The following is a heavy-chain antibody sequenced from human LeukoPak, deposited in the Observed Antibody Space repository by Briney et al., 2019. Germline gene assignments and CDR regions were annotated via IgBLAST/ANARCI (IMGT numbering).Heavy chain of an antibody. D-gene: IGHD6-13*01. CDR3: ARAGYSNSCFDY. CDR1: GFIFSTYT. Sequence: PGGSLRLSCAASGFIFSTYTMNWVRQAPGKGLEWVSSIRDSSSYTYYADSVKGRFTISRDGAKNSLHLQMNSLRAEDTAVYYCARAGYSNSCFDYWGQGTLVTVSS. J-gene: IGHJ4*02. V-gene: IGHV3-21*01. CDR2: IRDSSSYT.